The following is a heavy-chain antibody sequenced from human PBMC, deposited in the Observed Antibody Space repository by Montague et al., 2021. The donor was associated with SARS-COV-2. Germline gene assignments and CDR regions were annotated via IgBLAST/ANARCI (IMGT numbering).Heavy chain of an antibody. Sequence: SETLSLTCAVYGGSFSDYRWTWIRQSPGEGLEWIGQSNYGGSTKYNPSLKSRVTISIDTSKNQFSLKLTSVTAADTAVYYCARGAPGYWGQGTLVTVSS. CDR3: ARGAPGY. CDR1: GGSFSDYR. V-gene: IGHV4-34*01. J-gene: IGHJ4*02. D-gene: IGHD1-1*01. CDR2: SNYGGST.